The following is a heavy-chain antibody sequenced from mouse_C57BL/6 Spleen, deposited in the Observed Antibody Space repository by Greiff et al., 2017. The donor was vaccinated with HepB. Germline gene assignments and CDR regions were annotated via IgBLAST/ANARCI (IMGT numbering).Heavy chain of an antibody. CDR2: IHPNSGST. CDR1: GYTFTSYW. J-gene: IGHJ2*01. D-gene: IGHD1-1*01. Sequence: QVQLQQPGAELVKPGASVKLSCKASGYTFTSYWMHWVKQRPGQGLEWIGMIHPNSGSTNYNEKFKSKATLTVDKSSSTAYMQLSSLTSEDSAVYYCARILYDYGRGYWGQGTTLTVSS. V-gene: IGHV1-64*01. CDR3: ARILYDYGRGY.